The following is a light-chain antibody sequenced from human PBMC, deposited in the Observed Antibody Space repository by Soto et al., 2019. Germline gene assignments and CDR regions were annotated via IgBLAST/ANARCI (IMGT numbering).Light chain of an antibody. CDR2: EVS. J-gene: IGLJ3*02. CDR3: SSYTRSNTWV. V-gene: IGLV2-14*01. CDR1: RTDAGGYNY. Sequence: QSVLTQPASMSGSPGQSITISCTGTRTDAGGYNYVSWYQQHPATVPNLLIYEVSNRPSGVSNRFSGSKSGSTASLTISGLQPEDEGDYYCSSYTRSNTWVFGGGTKVTVL.